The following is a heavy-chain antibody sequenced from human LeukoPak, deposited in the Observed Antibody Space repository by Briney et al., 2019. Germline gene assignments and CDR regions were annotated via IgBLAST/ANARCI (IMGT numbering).Heavy chain of an antibody. V-gene: IGHV4-38-2*01. CDR1: GYSISSGYY. CDR2: IYHSGST. J-gene: IGHJ4*02. Sequence: SETLSLTCAVSGYSISSGYYWGWFRRPPGKGLEWIGSIYHSGSTSYNPSLKSRVTISVDTSKNQFSLKLSSVTAADTAVYYCARLGVAARPFDYWGEGTLVTVSS. D-gene: IGHD6-6*01. CDR3: ARLGVAARPFDY.